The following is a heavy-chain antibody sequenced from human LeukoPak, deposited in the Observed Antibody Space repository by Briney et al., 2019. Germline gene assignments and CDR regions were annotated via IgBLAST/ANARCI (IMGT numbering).Heavy chain of an antibody. CDR3: AKATGHGDFRTDY. Sequence: GGSLRLSCAASGFIFAAYAMHWVRQVPGKGLEWVSLINGDGGRTFYADSVRGRFTISRGNSKNSLYLQMSGLRPEDTAFFYCAKATGHGDFRTDYWGQGTLVTVSS. CDR1: GFIFAAYA. D-gene: IGHD1-1*01. CDR2: INGDGGRT. J-gene: IGHJ4*02. V-gene: IGHV3-43*02.